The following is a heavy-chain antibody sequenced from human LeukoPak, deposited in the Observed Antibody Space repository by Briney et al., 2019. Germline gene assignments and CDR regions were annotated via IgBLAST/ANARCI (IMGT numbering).Heavy chain of an antibody. CDR2: VTGPGDTT. CDR1: GFTLTNYG. D-gene: IGHD3-16*01. Sequence: SGGSLRLSCAPYGFTLTNYGMSWVSQAPGKGLEWVSAVTGPGDTTYYADSVKGRFFMSREDSKPTVYLQMNSLRAEDTAIYYCAKGAEIDLWGQGTLVTVSS. V-gene: IGHV3-23*01. CDR3: AKGAEIDL. J-gene: IGHJ5*02.